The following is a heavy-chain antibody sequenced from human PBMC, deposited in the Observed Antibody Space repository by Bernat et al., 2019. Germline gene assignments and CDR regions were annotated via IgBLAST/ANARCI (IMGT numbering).Heavy chain of an antibody. J-gene: IGHJ6*02. CDR1: GFTFSNYG. V-gene: IGHV3-30*18. D-gene: IGHD5-12*01. CDR2: ISYDGSNK. Sequence: QVQLVESGGGVVQPGRSLRLSCAASGFTFSNYGMHWVRQAPGKGLEWVAVISYDGSNKYYADSVKGRFTISRDNSKNTLYLQMNSLRAEDTAVYYCAKDGIVATIFDYYYGMDVWGQGTTVTVSS. CDR3: AKDGIVATIFDYYYGMDV.